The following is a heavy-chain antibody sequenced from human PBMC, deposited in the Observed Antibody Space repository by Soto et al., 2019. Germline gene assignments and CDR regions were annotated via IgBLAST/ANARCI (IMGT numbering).Heavy chain of an antibody. V-gene: IGHV1-46*03. CDR3: ARDRQVVVVAATFYYFDY. J-gene: IGHJ4*02. CDR1: GYTFTSYY. CDR2: INPSGGST. Sequence: ASVKVSCKASGYTFTSYYTHWVRQAPGQGLEWMGIINPSGGSTSYAQKFQGRVTMTRDTSTSTVYMELSSLRSEDTAVYYCARDRQVVVVAATFYYFDYWGQGNLVTVSS. D-gene: IGHD2-15*01.